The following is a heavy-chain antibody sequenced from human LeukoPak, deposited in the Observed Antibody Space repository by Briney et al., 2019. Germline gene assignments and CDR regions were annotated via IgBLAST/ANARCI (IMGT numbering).Heavy chain of an antibody. Sequence: GASVKVSCKASGYTFTGYYMHWVRQAPGQGLEWMGWINPNSGGTNYAQKFQGRVTMTRDTSISTAYMELSRLRSDDTAVYYCARGKDYYYYYYMDVWGKGTTVTISS. CDR1: GYTFTGYY. J-gene: IGHJ6*03. V-gene: IGHV1-2*02. CDR2: INPNSGGT. CDR3: ARGKDYYYYYYMDV.